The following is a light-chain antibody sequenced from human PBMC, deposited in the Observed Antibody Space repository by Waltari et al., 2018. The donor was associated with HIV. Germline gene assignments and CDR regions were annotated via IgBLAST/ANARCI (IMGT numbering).Light chain of an antibody. J-gene: IGKJ4*01. CDR3: QQYYSTPLT. Sequence: DIVMTQSPDSLAVSLGERATINCKSSQSVLYSSNNKNYLAWYQQKPGQPPELLIYWASTRESGVPDRFSGSGSATDFTLTISSLQAEDEAVYYCQQYYSTPLTFGGGTQVEIK. CDR2: WAS. V-gene: IGKV4-1*01. CDR1: QSVLYSSNNKNY.